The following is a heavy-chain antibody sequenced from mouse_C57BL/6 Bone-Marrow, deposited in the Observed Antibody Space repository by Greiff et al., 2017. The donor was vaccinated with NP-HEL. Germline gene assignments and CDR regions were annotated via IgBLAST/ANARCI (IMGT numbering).Heavy chain of an antibody. D-gene: IGHD1-1*01. V-gene: IGHV1-19*01. J-gene: IGHJ2*01. CDR3: ARDPYYYGID. CDR2: INPYNGGT. CDR1: GYTFTDYY. Sequence: EVQLQQSGPVLVKPGASVKMSCKASGYTFTDYYMNWVKQSHGKSLEWIGVINPYNGGTSYNQKFKGKATLTVDKSSSTAYMELNSLTSEDSAVYYCARDPYYYGIDWGQGTTLTVSS.